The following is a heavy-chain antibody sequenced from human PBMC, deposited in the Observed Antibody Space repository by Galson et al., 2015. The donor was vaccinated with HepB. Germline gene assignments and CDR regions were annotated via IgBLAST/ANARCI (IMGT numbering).Heavy chain of an antibody. D-gene: IGHD3-10*01. Sequence: SVKVSCKASGYTFSSYGISWVRQAPGQGLEWMGGISAYNGNTNYAQKLQGRVTMTTDTSTSTAYMELRSLRSEDTAVYYCARSFGIRYFGYYGMDVWGQGTTVTVSS. V-gene: IGHV1-18*04. J-gene: IGHJ6*02. CDR2: ISAYNGNT. CDR1: GYTFSSYG. CDR3: ARSFGIRYFGYYGMDV.